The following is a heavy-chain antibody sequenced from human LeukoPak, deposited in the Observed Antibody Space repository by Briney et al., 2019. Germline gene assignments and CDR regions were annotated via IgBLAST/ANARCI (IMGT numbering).Heavy chain of an antibody. J-gene: IGHJ5*02. D-gene: IGHD1-26*01. CDR1: GYTFTSYG. CDR3: ARDTNRELRFDP. CDR2: ISAYNGNT. V-gene: IGHV1-18*01. Sequence: ASVKVSCKASGYTFTSYGISWVRQAPGQGLEWMGWISAYNGNTNYAQKFQGRVTMTRDTSISTAYMELSRLRSDDTAVYYCARDTNRELRFDPWGQGTLVTVSS.